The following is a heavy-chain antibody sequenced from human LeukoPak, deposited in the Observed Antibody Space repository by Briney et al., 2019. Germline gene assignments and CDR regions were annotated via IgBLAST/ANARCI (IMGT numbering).Heavy chain of an antibody. Sequence: GKPLRISCMCSGFDFTAYGIAWVRHMPGKGLEWMGNIFPGGSNGRYSPSFQSQVTISADKSITTVYLQWSSLNASDTAMYFCARHILMVWFGFWGEGSLVSVSS. CDR3: ARHILMVWFGF. CDR2: IFPGGSNG. CDR1: GFDFTAYG. J-gene: IGHJ4*02. V-gene: IGHV5-51*01. D-gene: IGHD2-21*01.